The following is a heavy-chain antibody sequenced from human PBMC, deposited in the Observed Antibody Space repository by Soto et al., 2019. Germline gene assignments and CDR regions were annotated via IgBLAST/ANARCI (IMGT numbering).Heavy chain of an antibody. J-gene: IGHJ4*02. CDR3: AGETYYYGSGREGVFDY. CDR2: IYSGGST. CDR1: GFTVSSNY. Sequence: EVQLVESGGGLIQPGGSLRLSCAASGFTVSSNYMSWVRQAPGKGLEWVSVIYSGGSTYYADSVKGRFTISRDNSKNTLYLQMNSLRAEDTAVYYCAGETYYYGSGREGVFDYWGQGTLVTVSS. D-gene: IGHD3-10*01. V-gene: IGHV3-53*01.